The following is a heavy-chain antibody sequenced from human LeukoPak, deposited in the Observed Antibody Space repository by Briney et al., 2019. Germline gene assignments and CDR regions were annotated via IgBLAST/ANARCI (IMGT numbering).Heavy chain of an antibody. V-gene: IGHV3-11*04. CDR1: GFTFSYYY. CDR2: ISSSSSTI. Sequence: GGSLRLSCAASGFTFSYYYMSGVRQAPGKGLEWVSYISSSSSTIYYADSVKGRFTISRDNAKSSLYLQMNSLRAEDTAVYYCARGAYYYEDWGQGTLVTVSS. J-gene: IGHJ4*02. D-gene: IGHD3-22*01. CDR3: ARGAYYYED.